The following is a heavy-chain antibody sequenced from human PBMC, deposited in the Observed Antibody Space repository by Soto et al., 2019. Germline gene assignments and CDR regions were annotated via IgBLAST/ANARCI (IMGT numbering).Heavy chain of an antibody. V-gene: IGHV3-30-3*01. D-gene: IGHD3-3*01. CDR3: ARDSKNTIFGVVIISYYGMDV. CDR2: ISYDVSNK. CDR1: GFTFSSYA. J-gene: IGHJ6*02. Sequence: QVQLVESGGGVVQPGRSLRLSCAASGFTFSSYAMHWVRQAPGKGLEWVAVISYDVSNKYYADSVKGRFTISRDNSKNTLYLQMNSLRAEDTAVYYCARDSKNTIFGVVIISYYGMDVWGQGTTVTVSS.